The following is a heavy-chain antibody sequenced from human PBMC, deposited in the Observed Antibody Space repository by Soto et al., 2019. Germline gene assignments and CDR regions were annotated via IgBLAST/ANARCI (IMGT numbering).Heavy chain of an antibody. CDR3: AHRRGGYNWDDGYFDY. J-gene: IGHJ4*02. CDR2: AYWDDDN. CDR1: GFSIATSGVG. V-gene: IGHV2-5*02. D-gene: IGHD1-20*01. Sequence: QMTLKEFGPTLVKPTQTLTLTCTFSGFSIATSGVGVGWIRQPPGKALEWLAFAYWDDDNRYNPSLKSRLTVAKDTSKTLVVLLMTNMDPMDTATYYCAHRRGGYNWDDGYFDYWGQGALVTVSS.